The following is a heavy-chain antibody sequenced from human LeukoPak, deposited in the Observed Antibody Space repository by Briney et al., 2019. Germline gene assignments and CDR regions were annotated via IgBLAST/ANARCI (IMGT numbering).Heavy chain of an antibody. Sequence: GGSLRLSCAASGFTFSSYWMSWVRQAPGKGLEWVSAISGSGSTYYADSVKGRFTISRDNSKNTLYLQMNSLRAEDTAVYYCAKDDGTAPFDYWGQGTLVTVSS. J-gene: IGHJ4*02. CDR1: GFTFSSYW. V-gene: IGHV3-23*01. CDR2: ISGSGST. CDR3: AKDDGTAPFDY. D-gene: IGHD6-25*01.